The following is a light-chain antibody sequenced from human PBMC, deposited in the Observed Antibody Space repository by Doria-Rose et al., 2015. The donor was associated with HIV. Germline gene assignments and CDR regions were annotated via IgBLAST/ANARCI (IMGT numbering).Light chain of an antibody. J-gene: IGKJ2*01. V-gene: IGKV1-NL1*01. CDR2: AAS. CDR1: QDISNS. CDR3: QQYYTTLPYT. Sequence: DLRVTPSPSSLSAAVGYRDTITCRASQDISNSLAWYQQRPGKAPSLLLYAASRLETGVPSRFSGSGSGTDFALTISSLRPEDYATYYCQQYYTTLPYTFGQGTKLEI.